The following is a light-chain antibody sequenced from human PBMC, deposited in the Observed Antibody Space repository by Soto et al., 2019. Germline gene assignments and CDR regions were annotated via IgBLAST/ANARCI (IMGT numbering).Light chain of an antibody. CDR2: DAS. CDR1: QTVRNNC. CDR3: QQFSSYPLT. V-gene: IGKV3-20*01. J-gene: IGKJ4*01. Sequence: FVLTQSPGTLSLSPGERATLSCRASQTVRNNCLAWYQQKPGQAPRLLIYDASSRATGIPDRFSGGGSGTDFTLTISRLEPEDFAVYYCQQFSSYPLTFGGGTKVDIK.